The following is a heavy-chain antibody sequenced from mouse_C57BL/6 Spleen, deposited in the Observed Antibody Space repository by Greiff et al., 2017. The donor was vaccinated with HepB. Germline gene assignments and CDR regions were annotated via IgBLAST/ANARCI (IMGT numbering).Heavy chain of an antibody. J-gene: IGHJ2*01. CDR1: GYTFTSYW. CDR3: ERSDTTVVGDY. CDR2: IHPNSGST. V-gene: IGHV1-64*01. D-gene: IGHD1-1*01. Sequence: QVQLQQPGAELVKPGASVKLSCKASGYTFTSYWMHWVKQRPGQGLEWIGMIHPNSGSTNYNEKFKSKATLTVDKSSSTAYMQLSSLTSEDSAVYYCERSDTTVVGDYWGQGTTLTVSS.